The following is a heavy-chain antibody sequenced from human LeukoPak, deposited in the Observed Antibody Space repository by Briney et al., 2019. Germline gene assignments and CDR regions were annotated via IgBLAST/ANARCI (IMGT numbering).Heavy chain of an antibody. CDR3: ARGRGYDSSGYYIPLFRPRSAYYYMDV. D-gene: IGHD3-22*01. Sequence: ASVKVSCKASGYTFTGYYMHWVRQAPGQGLEWMGWINPSSGGTNYAQKFQGRVTVTRDTSISTAYMELSRLRSDDTAVYYCARGRGYDSSGYYIPLFRPRSAYYYMDVWGKGTTVTVSS. CDR2: INPSSGGT. V-gene: IGHV1-2*02. J-gene: IGHJ6*03. CDR1: GYTFTGYY.